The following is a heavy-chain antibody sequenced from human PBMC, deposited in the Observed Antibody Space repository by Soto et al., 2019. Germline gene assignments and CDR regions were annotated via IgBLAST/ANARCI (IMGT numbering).Heavy chain of an antibody. D-gene: IGHD6-6*01. J-gene: IGHJ4*02. CDR2: INHSGST. Sequence: QVQLQQWGAGLLKPSETLSLTCAVYGGSFSGYYWSWIRQPPGKGLEWIGEINHSGSTNYNPSLKSRVTISVDTSKNQFSLKLSSVTAADTAVYYCARDDLNSSSSFDYWGQGTLVTVSS. V-gene: IGHV4-34*01. CDR3: ARDDLNSSSSFDY. CDR1: GGSFSGYY.